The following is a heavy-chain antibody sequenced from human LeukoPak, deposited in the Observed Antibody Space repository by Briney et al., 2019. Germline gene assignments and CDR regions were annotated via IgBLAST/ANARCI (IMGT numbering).Heavy chain of an antibody. Sequence: GGSLRLSCAASGFTFSDDYMSWIRQAPGKGLEWVAVTSHDGSYKFYGDTVKGRFTISRDNSKNTLYLQMSSLRAEDTAMYYCAKSSQLGIRLAFDYWGQGTPVTVSS. D-gene: IGHD7-27*01. CDR3: AKSSQLGIRLAFDY. J-gene: IGHJ4*02. CDR2: TSHDGSYK. CDR1: GFTFSDDY. V-gene: IGHV3-30*18.